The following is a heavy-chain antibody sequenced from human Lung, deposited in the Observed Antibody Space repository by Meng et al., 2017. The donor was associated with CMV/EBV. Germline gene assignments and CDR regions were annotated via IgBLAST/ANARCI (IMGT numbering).Heavy chain of an antibody. CDR1: GYTFTGHF. CDR2: IQPNTGVT. CDR3: ARDDNWGPDY. Sequence: ASVMAFCKASGYTFTGHFMHWVRQARGQGLEWMGWIQPNTGVTNYARNFQGRVTMTRDTSISTVYTELGGLRSDDTAMYYCARDDNWGPDYWGQGTLVTVSS. J-gene: IGHJ4*02. V-gene: IGHV1-2*02. D-gene: IGHD7-27*01.